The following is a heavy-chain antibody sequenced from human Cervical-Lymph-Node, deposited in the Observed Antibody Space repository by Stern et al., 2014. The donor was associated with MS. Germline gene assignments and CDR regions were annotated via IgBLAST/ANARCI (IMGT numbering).Heavy chain of an antibody. D-gene: IGHD5-18*01. CDR1: GFTFDDYA. V-gene: IGHV3-9*01. J-gene: IGHJ3*02. CDR2: ISWNSGSI. CDR3: AKDSEVDTAMVLWNAFDI. Sequence: EVQLVESGGGLVQPGRSLRLSCAASGFTFDDYAMHWVRQAPGKGLEWVSGISWNSGSIGYADSVKGRFTISRDNAKNSLYLQMNSLRAEDTALYYCAKDSEVDTAMVLWNAFDIWGQGTMVTVSS.